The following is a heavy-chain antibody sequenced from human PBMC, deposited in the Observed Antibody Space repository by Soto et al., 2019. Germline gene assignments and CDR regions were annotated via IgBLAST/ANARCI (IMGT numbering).Heavy chain of an antibody. CDR3: ARGRHLDY. J-gene: IGHJ4*02. CDR1: GGSISSGGYS. CDR2: IYHSGST. Sequence: LSLTCAVSGGSISSGGYSWSWIRQPPGKGLEWIGYIYHSGSTYYNPSLKSRVTISVDRSKNQFSLKLSSVTAADTAVYYCARGRHLDYWGQGTLVTVSS. V-gene: IGHV4-30-2*01.